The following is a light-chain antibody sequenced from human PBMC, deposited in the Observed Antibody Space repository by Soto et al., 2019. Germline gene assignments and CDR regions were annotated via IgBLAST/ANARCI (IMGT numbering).Light chain of an antibody. CDR2: GAS. J-gene: IGKJ2*01. Sequence: EIVLTQSPGTLSLSPGERVTLSCRASQSVSNSHLAWYQQKPGQAPRLLIYGASSRATGIPDRFSGSGSGTDFTLTISRLEAQDFAVYYCQHYGSSTLYTFGQGTKLEI. V-gene: IGKV3-20*01. CDR3: QHYGSSTLYT. CDR1: QSVSNSH.